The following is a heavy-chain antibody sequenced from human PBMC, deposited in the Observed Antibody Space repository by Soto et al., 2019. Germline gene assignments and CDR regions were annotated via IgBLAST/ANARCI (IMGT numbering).Heavy chain of an antibody. Sequence: SVKVSCKASGCTFSSYTISWVRQAPGQGLEWMGRIIPILGIANYAQKFQGRVTITADKSTSTAYMELSSLRSEDTAVYYCARGLIYDSSGYYFDYWGQGTLVTVSS. CDR3: ARGLIYDSSGYYFDY. CDR1: GCTFSSYT. D-gene: IGHD3-22*01. CDR2: IIPILGIA. J-gene: IGHJ4*02. V-gene: IGHV1-69*02.